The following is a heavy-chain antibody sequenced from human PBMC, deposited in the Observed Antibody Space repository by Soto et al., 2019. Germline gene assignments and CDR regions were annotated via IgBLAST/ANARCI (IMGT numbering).Heavy chain of an antibody. CDR2: ISGSGGST. J-gene: IGHJ4*02. V-gene: IGHV3-23*01. CDR3: AKDMDDYIWGSYRYTTRALDY. CDR1: GFTFSSYA. D-gene: IGHD3-16*02. Sequence: GGSLRLSCAASGFTFSSYAMSWVRQAPGKGLKWVSAISGSGGSTYYADSVKGRFTISRDNSKNTLYLQMNSLRAEDTAVYYCAKDMDDYIWGSYRYTTRALDYWGQGTLVTVSS.